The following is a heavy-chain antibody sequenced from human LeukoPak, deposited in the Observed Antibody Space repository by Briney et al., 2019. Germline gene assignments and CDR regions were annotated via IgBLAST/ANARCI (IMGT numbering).Heavy chain of an antibody. CDR1: GGSISTYQ. CDR3: RRDPDFWSGYMDY. V-gene: IGHV4-59*01. J-gene: IGHJ4*02. Sequence: PSETLSLTCTVSGGSISTYQWSWVRQPPGKGLEWIGYIDYSGSTNYNPSLKSRVTISVDTSKNQFSLKLSSVTAADTAVYFCRRDPDFWSGYMDYWGQGTLVTVSS. CDR2: IDYSGST. D-gene: IGHD3-3*01.